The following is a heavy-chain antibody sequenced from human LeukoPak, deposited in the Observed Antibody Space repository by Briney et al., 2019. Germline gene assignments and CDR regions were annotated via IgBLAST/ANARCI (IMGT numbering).Heavy chain of an antibody. V-gene: IGHV1-58*02. J-gene: IGHJ6*02. Sequence: SVKVSCKASGFTFTSSAMQWVRQARGQRLEWTGWIVVGSGNTNYAQKFQERVTITRDMSTSTAYMELSSLRSEDTAVYYCAAVYSGSYYYYGMDVWGQGTTVTVSS. CDR1: GFTFTSSA. CDR3: AAVYSGSYYYYGMDV. D-gene: IGHD1-26*01. CDR2: IVVGSGNT.